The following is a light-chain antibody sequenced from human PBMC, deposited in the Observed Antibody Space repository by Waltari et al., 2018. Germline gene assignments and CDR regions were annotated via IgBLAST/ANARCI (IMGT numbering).Light chain of an antibody. CDR2: WAS. V-gene: IGKV4-1*01. CDR1: QSVLYSSNNKNY. CDR3: QQYYSTPLT. Sequence: DIVMTQSPDSLPVSRGERATHKCKSSQSVLYSSNNKNYLAWYQQKAGQPPKLLISWASTRESGVPDRFTGSGSGTDFTLTISSLQAEDVAVYYCQQYYSTPLTFGGGSKVEIK. J-gene: IGKJ4*01.